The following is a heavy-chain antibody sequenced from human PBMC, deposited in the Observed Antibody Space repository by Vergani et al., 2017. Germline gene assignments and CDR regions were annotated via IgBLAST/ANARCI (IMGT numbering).Heavy chain of an antibody. Sequence: QVQLVQSGADVKKPGSSVKVSCKASGGTFSSYAISWVRQAPGQGLEWMGRIIPIFGTANYAQKFQGRVTITADESTSTAYMELSSLRSEDTAVYYCASASIAVAGNTGDAFDIWGQGTMVTVSS. J-gene: IGHJ3*02. CDR3: ASASIAVAGNTGDAFDI. CDR1: GGTFSSYA. V-gene: IGHV1-69*13. CDR2: IIPIFGTA. D-gene: IGHD6-19*01.